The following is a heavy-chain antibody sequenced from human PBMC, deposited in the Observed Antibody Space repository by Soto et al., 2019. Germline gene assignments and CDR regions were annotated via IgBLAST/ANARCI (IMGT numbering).Heavy chain of an antibody. J-gene: IGHJ4*02. D-gene: IGHD1-1*01. CDR3: ARNSRRKASAGFDY. CDR1: GGSISSYY. Sequence: PSETLSLTCTVSGGSISSYYWSWIRQPPGKGLEWIGYIYYSGSTNYNPSLKSRVTISVDTSKNQFSLKLSSVTAADTAVYYCARNSRRKASAGFDYWGQGTLVTVSS. V-gene: IGHV4-59*08. CDR2: IYYSGST.